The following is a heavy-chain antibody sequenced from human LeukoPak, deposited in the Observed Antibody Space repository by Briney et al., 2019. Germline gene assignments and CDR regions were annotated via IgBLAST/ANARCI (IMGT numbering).Heavy chain of an antibody. CDR3: ARAVISFGGVIAKGFDC. CDR1: GGSISTYY. Sequence: SETLSLTCTVSGGSISTYYWSWIRQPPGGGPGGNGENYYSGSTDYNPSLESRVTMSVDTSMNQFSLNLSSVTAADTAIYYCARAVISFGGVIAKGFDCWGQGTLVTVSS. D-gene: IGHD3-16*02. CDR2: NYYSGST. V-gene: IGHV4-59*01. J-gene: IGHJ4*02.